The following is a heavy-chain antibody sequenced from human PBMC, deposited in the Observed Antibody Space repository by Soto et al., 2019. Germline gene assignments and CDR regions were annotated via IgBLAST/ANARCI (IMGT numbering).Heavy chain of an antibody. V-gene: IGHV4-59*10. CDR2: IYTSGST. D-gene: IGHD1-1*01. J-gene: IGHJ4*02. CDR3: ARVVPQLEHLDY. Sequence: SETLSLTCAVYGGSFSGYYWSWIRQPPGKGLEWIGRIYTSGSTNYNPSLKSRVAMSVDTSKNQFSLKLSSVTAADTAVYYCARVVPQLEHLDYWGQGTLVNVSS. CDR1: GGSFSGYY.